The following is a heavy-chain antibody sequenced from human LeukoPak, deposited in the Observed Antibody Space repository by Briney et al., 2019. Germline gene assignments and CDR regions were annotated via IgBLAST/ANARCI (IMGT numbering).Heavy chain of an antibody. CDR3: ARDRWRDSTSSFDY. CDR2: ISAYNGNT. D-gene: IGHD6-6*01. J-gene: IGHJ4*02. V-gene: IGHV1-18*04. CDR1: GYIFTGYY. Sequence: GASVKVSCKTSGYIFTGYYMHWVRQAPGQGLEWMGWISAYNGNTNYAQKLQGRVTMTTDTSTSTAYMELRSLRPDDTAVYYCARDRWRDSTSSFDYWGQGTLVTVSS.